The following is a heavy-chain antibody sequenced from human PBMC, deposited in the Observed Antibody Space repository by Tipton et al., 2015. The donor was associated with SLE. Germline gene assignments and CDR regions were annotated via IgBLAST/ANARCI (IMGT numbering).Heavy chain of an antibody. CDR3: ASIEYISSPTGD. J-gene: IGHJ4*02. V-gene: IGHV3-23*01. D-gene: IGHD6-13*01. CDR2: ITDSGGRA. CDR1: GFSFNNYV. Sequence: SLRLSCAASGFSFNNYVMTWVRQAPRKGLELVSSITDSGGRAFYGDSVKGRVTISRDNSKNTLFLQMDTLRAEDSGQYYCASIEYISSPTGDWGQGTLVTV.